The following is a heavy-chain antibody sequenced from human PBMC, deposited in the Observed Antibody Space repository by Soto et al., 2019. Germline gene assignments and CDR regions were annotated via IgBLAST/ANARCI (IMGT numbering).Heavy chain of an antibody. CDR3: TTGDTLTKGY. CDR1: GFTFSNAW. Sequence: EVQLVESGGGLVKPGGSLRLYCAASGFTFSNAWMIWVRQAPGKGLEWVGRIKSNTDGGTTDYAAPVKGRFTISRDDSKNTLYLQMNSLKTEDTAMYYCTTGDTLTKGYWGQGTLVTVSS. J-gene: IGHJ4*02. CDR2: IKSNTDGGTT. D-gene: IGHD5-18*01. V-gene: IGHV3-15*01.